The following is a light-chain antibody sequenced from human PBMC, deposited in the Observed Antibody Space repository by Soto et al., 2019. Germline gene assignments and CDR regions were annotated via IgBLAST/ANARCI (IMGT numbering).Light chain of an antibody. CDR3: QHADGLRALT. CDR1: QNAGSW. V-gene: IGKV1-12*01. J-gene: IGKJ4*01. Sequence: DIQMTQSPPFVSASVGDRVTISCRASQNAGSWLSWFHQKPGGAPNLLIFHTSRLQTGVPSRFAGRGSGTEVTLTFSSLQPEDFGTYYCQHADGLRALTFGGGTTVEI. CDR2: HTS.